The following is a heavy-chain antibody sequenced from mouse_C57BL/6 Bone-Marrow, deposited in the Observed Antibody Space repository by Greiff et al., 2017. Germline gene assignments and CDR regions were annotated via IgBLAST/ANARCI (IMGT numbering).Heavy chain of an antibody. CDR2: INPGSGGT. D-gene: IGHD2-4*01. V-gene: IGHV1-54*01. J-gene: IGHJ4*01. CDR3: ARGYYEDY. Sequence: QVQLQQSAAELVRPGTSVKVSCKASGYAFTNYLIEWVKQRPGQGLEWIGVINPGSGGTNYNEKFKGKATLTADKSSSTAYMQLSSLTSEDSAVYFCARGYYEDYWGQGTSVTVSS. CDR1: GYAFTNYL.